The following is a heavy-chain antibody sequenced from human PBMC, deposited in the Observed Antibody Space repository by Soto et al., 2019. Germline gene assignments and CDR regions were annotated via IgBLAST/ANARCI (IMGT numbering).Heavy chain of an antibody. CDR1: GFTFDDYA. J-gene: IGHJ4*02. D-gene: IGHD2-15*01. V-gene: IGHV3-9*01. Sequence: EVQLVESGGGLVQPGRSLRLSCAASGFTFDDYAMHWVRQAPGKGLEWVSGISWNSGSIGYADSVKGRFTISRENAKNSLYLQMNSLRAEDTALYYCAKDRGYCSGGSCYNFDSWGQGTLVTVSS. CDR3: AKDRGYCSGGSCYNFDS. CDR2: ISWNSGSI.